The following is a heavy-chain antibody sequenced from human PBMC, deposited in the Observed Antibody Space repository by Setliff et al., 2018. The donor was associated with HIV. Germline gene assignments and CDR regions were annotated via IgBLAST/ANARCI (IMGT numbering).Heavy chain of an antibody. Sequence: TLSLTCAVYGDSFNDYYWTWIRQPPGKGLEWIGEIDHSGNIKYHASLKSRVTISKDTSKNQISLKLRSVTAADTAVYYCARGLNYYGSGSYLPLGYWGQGTLVTVSS. CDR3: ARGLNYYGSGSYLPLGY. CDR1: GDSFNDYY. D-gene: IGHD3-10*01. V-gene: IGHV4-34*01. CDR2: IDHSGNI. J-gene: IGHJ4*02.